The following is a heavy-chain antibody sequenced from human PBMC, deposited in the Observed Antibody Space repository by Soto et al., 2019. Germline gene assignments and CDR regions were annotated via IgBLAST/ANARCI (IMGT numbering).Heavy chain of an antibody. J-gene: IGHJ6*02. Sequence: LRLSCAASGFTVSSNYMSWVRQAPGKGLEWVSVIYSGGSTYYADSVKGRFTISRDNSKNTLYLQMNSLRAEDTAVYYCARDLLTKHYYYYGMDVWGQGTTVTVSS. D-gene: IGHD1-26*01. CDR1: GFTVSSNY. CDR2: IYSGGST. V-gene: IGHV3-53*01. CDR3: ARDLLTKHYYYYGMDV.